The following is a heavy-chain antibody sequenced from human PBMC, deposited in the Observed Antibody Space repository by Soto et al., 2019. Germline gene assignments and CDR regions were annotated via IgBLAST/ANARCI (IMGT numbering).Heavy chain of an antibody. CDR3: ARDDLEMATMEAFDI. J-gene: IGHJ3*02. D-gene: IGHD5-12*01. V-gene: IGHV4-39*07. Sequence: SETLSLTCRLSGGSFSPNYWGWIRQPPGKGLEWIGSIYYSGSTYYNPSLKSRVTISVDTSKNQFSLKLSSVTAADTAVYYCARDDLEMATMEAFDIWGQGTMVTVSS. CDR2: IYYSGST. CDR1: GGSFSPNY.